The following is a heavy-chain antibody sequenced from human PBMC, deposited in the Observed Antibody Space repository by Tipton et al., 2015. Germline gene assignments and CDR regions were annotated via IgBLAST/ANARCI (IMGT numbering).Heavy chain of an antibody. J-gene: IGHJ4*02. CDR2: IYYSGST. D-gene: IGHD3-10*01. CDR1: GGSISSGGYY. Sequence: TLSLTCTVSGGSISSGGYYWSWIRQHPGKGLERIGYIYYSGSTYYNPSPKSRVTISVDTSKNQFSLKLSSVTAADTAVYYCARGYGRMVRGVHFAYWGPGTLVTVSS. V-gene: IGHV4-31*03. CDR3: ARGYGRMVRGVHFAY.